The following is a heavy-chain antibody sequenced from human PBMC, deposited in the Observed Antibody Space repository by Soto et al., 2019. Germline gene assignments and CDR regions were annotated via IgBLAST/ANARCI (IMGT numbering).Heavy chain of an antibody. Sequence: PSETLSLTCAVYGESFSGYYWSWIRQPPGKGLEWIGEINHSGSTNYNPSLKSRVTISVDTSKNQFSLKLSSVTAADTAVYYCATRMITFGGVIAYFDYWGQGTLVTVSS. J-gene: IGHJ4*02. D-gene: IGHD3-16*02. V-gene: IGHV4-34*01. CDR3: ATRMITFGGVIAYFDY. CDR2: INHSGST. CDR1: GESFSGYY.